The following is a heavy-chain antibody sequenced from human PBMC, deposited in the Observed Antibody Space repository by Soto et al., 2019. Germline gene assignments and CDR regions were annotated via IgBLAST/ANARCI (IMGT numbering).Heavy chain of an antibody. D-gene: IGHD6-13*01. V-gene: IGHV3-66*01. J-gene: IGHJ4*02. CDR3: ARTLASARQVDY. CDR1: GFTVSSNY. Sequence: EMQLVESGGGLVQPGGSLRLSCAVSGFTVSSNYMTWDRQPPGKGLEWVSVMYTSGRTYYGDSVKGRVTISRDNSKNTLYLQMNSLRVEDTAVYYCARTLASARQVDYWGQGTLVTVSS. CDR2: MYTSGRT.